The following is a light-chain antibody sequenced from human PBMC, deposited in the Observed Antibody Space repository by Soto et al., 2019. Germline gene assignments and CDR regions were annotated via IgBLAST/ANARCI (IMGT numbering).Light chain of an antibody. J-gene: IGLJ2*01. CDR1: SSNIGSNS. CDR3: AAWDDRLSGPV. V-gene: IGLV1-44*01. Sequence: QSVLTRPPSVSGTPGQRVTISCSGSSSNIGSNSINWYQHLPGTAPKLLIYTNSHRPSGVPDRFSGSKSGTSASLAISGLQTEDEADYYCAAWDDRLSGPVFGGGTKLTVL. CDR2: TNS.